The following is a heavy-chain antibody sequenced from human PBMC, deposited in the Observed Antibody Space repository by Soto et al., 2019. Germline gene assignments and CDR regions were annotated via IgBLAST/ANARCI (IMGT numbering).Heavy chain of an antibody. D-gene: IGHD6-19*01. CDR3: ARVEPGAGIYNYHGLDV. J-gene: IGHJ6*02. Sequence: QVQLVQPGAEVKKPGSSVKVSCKVSGGTFSNYAIDWVRLAPGQGLEWMGGIVPIFGTTYYTQKFQGRATSIADDSTTNAYLELRSLRSEDTTIYYCARVEPGAGIYNYHGLDVWGQGTAVTVSS. V-gene: IGHV1-69*12. CDR2: IVPIFGTT. CDR1: GGTFSNYA.